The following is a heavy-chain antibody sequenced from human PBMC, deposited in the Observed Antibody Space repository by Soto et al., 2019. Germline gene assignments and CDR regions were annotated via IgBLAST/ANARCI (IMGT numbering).Heavy chain of an antibody. Sequence: ASVKVSCKASGYTFTSYAMHWVRQAPGQRLEWMGWINAGNGNTKYSQKFQGRVTITTDTSASTAYMELRSLRSEDTAVYYCARDAPGGVDGTRGYWGQGTLVPV. CDR3: ARDAPGGVDGTRGY. D-gene: IGHD6-19*01. V-gene: IGHV1-3*01. CDR2: INAGNGNT. J-gene: IGHJ4*02. CDR1: GYTFTSYA.